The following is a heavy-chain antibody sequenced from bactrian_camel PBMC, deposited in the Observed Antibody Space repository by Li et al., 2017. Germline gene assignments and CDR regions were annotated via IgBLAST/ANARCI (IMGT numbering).Heavy chain of an antibody. D-gene: IGHD3*01. V-gene: IGHV3S26*01. CDR3: AARPWYCSGWTNQDYDY. CDR2: IDSDATTT. Sequence: HVQLVESGGDSVQAGGSLRLSCTASGKYTYGSMCMGWFRQTRGKEREGVAAIDSDATTTTYADSVKGRFSISKDNAKNILYLQMNDLQVDDTALYHCAARPWYCSGWTNQDYDYWGQGTQVTVS. CDR1: GKYTYGSMC. J-gene: IGHJ4*01.